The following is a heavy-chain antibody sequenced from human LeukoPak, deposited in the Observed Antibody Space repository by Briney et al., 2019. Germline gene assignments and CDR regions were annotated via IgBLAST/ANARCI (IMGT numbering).Heavy chain of an antibody. CDR1: GFTFSSYA. CDR3: ARVGRDGYNS. CDR2: ISSNGGGT. Sequence: PGGSLRLSCAASGFTFSSYAMHWVRQAPGKGLEYVSAISSNGGGTYYANSVKGRFTISRDNSKNTLYLQMGSLRAEDMAVYYCARVGRDGYNSWGQGTLVTVSS. V-gene: IGHV3-64*01. D-gene: IGHD5-24*01. J-gene: IGHJ5*02.